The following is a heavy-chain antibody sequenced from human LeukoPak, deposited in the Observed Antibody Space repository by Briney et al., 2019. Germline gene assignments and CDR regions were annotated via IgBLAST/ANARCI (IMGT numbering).Heavy chain of an antibody. D-gene: IGHD2-15*01. J-gene: IGHJ4*02. CDR1: GGSISTNNW. CDR3: ARGSRVVAAINDY. V-gene: IGHV4-4*02. CDR2: IYHSGTT. Sequence: SETLSLTCAVSGGSISTNNWWSWVRQPPGKGLEWIGEIYHSGTTNSDPSLKSRVTISIDKTKNQFSLSLSSVTAADTAVYYCARGSRVVAAINDYWGQGTLVTVSS.